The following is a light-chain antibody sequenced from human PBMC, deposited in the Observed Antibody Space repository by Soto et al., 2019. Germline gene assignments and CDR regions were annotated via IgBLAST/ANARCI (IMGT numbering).Light chain of an antibody. CDR2: DAS. CDR1: QSISSW. V-gene: IGKV1-5*01. CDR3: QHYHTYPWT. Sequence: DIQMTQSPSTLSASVGDRVTITCRASQSISSWLAWYQQKPGKAPKLLIYDASSLENGVSSRFSGSGSGTEFTLTINNLQPDDFATYYCQHYHTYPWTFGQGTKVEVK. J-gene: IGKJ1*01.